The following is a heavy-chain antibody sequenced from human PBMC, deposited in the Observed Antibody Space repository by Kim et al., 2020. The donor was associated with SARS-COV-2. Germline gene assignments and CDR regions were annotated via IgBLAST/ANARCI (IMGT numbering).Heavy chain of an antibody. CDR1: GGSISTYY. J-gene: IGHJ6*02. V-gene: IGHV4-59*13. CDR3: ARENFAFYGMDV. D-gene: IGHD3-9*01. CDR2: ISSSGST. Sequence: SETLSLTCTVSGGSISTYYWSWIRQPPGKGLEWIGYISSSGSTSYNPSLKTRVTISVDTSKNQFSLNLNSVTAADTAVYYCARENFAFYGMDVWGQGTT.